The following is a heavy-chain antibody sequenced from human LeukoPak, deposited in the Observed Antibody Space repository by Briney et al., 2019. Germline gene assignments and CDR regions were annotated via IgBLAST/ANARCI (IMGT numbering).Heavy chain of an antibody. J-gene: IGHJ4*02. V-gene: IGHV3-48*03. D-gene: IGHD1-26*01. CDR2: ISSSGSTI. CDR1: GFTFSSYE. CDR3: ASGSYSRSDY. Sequence: TGGSLRLSCAASGFTFSSYEMNWVRQAPGKGLEWVSYISSSGSTIYYADSVKGRFTISRDNAKNSLYLQMNSLRAEDTAVYYCASGSYSRSDYWGQGTLVTVSS.